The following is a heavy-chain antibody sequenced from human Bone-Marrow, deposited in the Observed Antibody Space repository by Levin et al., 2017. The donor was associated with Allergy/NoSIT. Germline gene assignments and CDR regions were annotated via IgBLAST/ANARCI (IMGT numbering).Heavy chain of an antibody. CDR1: GFTFSNAW. D-gene: IGHD2-2*01. V-gene: IGHV3-15*01. CDR2: IKSKTDGGTT. Sequence: LSLTCAASGFTFSNAWMSWVRQAPGKGLEWVGRIKSKTDGGTTDYAAPVKGRFTISRDDSKNTLYLQMNSLKTEDTAVDYCTTAEGPDIVVVPAAGDAFDIWGQGTMVTVSS. J-gene: IGHJ3*02. CDR3: TTAEGPDIVVVPAAGDAFDI.